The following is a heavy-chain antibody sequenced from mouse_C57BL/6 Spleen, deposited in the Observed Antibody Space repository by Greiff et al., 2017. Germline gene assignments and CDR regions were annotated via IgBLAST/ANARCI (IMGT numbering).Heavy chain of an antibody. J-gene: IGHJ3*01. Sequence: EVQLQESGPELVKPGASVKIPCKASGYTFTDYNMDWVKQSHGKSLEWIGDINPNNGGTIYNQKFKGKATLTVDKSSSTAYMELRSLTSEDTAVYYCARWYGYYAWFAYWGQGALVTVAA. CDR2: INPNNGGT. CDR3: ARWYGYYAWFAY. V-gene: IGHV1-18*01. CDR1: GYTFTDYN. D-gene: IGHD2-3*01.